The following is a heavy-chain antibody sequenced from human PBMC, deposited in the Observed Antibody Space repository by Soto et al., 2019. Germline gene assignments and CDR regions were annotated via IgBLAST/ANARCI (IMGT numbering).Heavy chain of an antibody. Sequence: QVQLVESGGGVVQPGRSLRLSCAASGFTFSSYAMHWVRQAPGKGLEWVAVISYDGSNKYYADSVKGRFTISRDNSKNTLYLQMNSLRAEDTAVYYCARGVRPYQLLSAMDVW. V-gene: IGHV3-30-3*01. CDR1: GFTFSSYA. CDR3: ARGVRPYQLLSAMDV. J-gene: IGHJ6*01. CDR2: ISYDGSNK. D-gene: IGHD2-2*01.